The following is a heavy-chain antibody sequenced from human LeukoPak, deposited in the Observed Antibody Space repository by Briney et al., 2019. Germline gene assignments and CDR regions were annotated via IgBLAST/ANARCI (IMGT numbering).Heavy chain of an antibody. CDR3: ARRSSSPHILIDY. CDR2: LYYSGGT. CDR1: GGSISSSSYY. V-gene: IGHV4-39*01. Sequence: KTSETLSLTCTVSGGSISSSSYYWGWIRQPPGKGLEWIGSLYYSGGTYYNPSLKSRVTISVDTSKYQFSLKLSSVTAADTAVYYYARRSSSPHILIDYWGQGTLVTVSS. J-gene: IGHJ4*02. D-gene: IGHD6-6*01.